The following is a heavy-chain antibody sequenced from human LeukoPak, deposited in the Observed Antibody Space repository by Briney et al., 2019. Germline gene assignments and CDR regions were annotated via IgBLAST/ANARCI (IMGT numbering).Heavy chain of an antibody. CDR2: IYYSGST. D-gene: IGHD1-26*01. Sequence: NPSETLSLTCTVSGGSISSSSYYWGWIRQPPGKGLEWIGSIYYSGSTYYNPSLKSRVTISVDTSKNQFSLKLSSVTAADTAVYYCARGVGATSHDYWGQGTLVTVSS. CDR3: ARGVGATSHDY. CDR1: GGSISSSSYY. J-gene: IGHJ4*02. V-gene: IGHV4-39*07.